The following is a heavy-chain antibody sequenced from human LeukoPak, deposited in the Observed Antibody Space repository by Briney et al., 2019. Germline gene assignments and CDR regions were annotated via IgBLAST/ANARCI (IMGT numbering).Heavy chain of an antibody. CDR1: GVTFSSYA. CDR3: AKDPYYYDSSGSPNYFDY. CDR2: ISGSGGGT. V-gene: IGHV3-23*01. Sequence: PGGSLTLSCAASGVTFSSYAMSWVRHPPGAGRGWVSAISGSGGGTFYADSVKGRFTISRDNSKNTLYLEMNSLRAEDRALNYCAKDPYYYDSSGSPNYFDYWGQGTLVTVSS. J-gene: IGHJ4*02. D-gene: IGHD3-22*01.